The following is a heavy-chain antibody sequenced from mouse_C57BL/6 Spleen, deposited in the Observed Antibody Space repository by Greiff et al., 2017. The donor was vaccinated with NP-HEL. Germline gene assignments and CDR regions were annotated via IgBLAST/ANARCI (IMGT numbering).Heavy chain of an antibody. D-gene: IGHD2-14*01. Sequence: VQLQQPGAELVRPGSSVKLSCKASGYTFTSYWMHWVKQRPIQGLEWIGNIDPSDSATHYNQKFKDKATLTVDKSSSTAYMQLSSLTSEDSAVYYCARGGAHRDYAMDYWGQGTSVTVSS. V-gene: IGHV1-52*01. CDR1: GYTFTSYW. J-gene: IGHJ4*01. CDR3: ARGGAHRDYAMDY. CDR2: IDPSDSAT.